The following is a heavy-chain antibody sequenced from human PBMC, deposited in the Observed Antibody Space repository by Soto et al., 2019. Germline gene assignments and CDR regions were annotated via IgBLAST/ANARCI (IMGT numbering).Heavy chain of an antibody. Sequence: QVQLVESGGGVVQPGRSLRLSCAASGFTFSSYGMHWVRQAPGKGLEWVAVIWYDGSNKYYADSVKGRFTISRDNSKNTLYLQMTSLRAEDTAVYYCASDHLAAVAVPYCYYGMDVWGQGTTVTVSS. D-gene: IGHD6-19*01. CDR2: IWYDGSNK. J-gene: IGHJ6*02. V-gene: IGHV3-33*01. CDR3: ASDHLAAVAVPYCYYGMDV. CDR1: GFTFSSYG.